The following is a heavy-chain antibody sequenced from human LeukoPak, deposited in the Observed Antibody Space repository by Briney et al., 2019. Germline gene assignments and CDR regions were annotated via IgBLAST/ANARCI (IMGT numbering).Heavy chain of an antibody. Sequence: ASVKVSCKASGYTFTSYGITWVRQAPGQGLEWMGWISGYNADTDSAQKVQGRLTMTTDTSTNTAYMELRSLRSDDTAVYYCARFLCDNGVCHRAFDIWGQGTMVTVS. CDR1: GYTFTSYG. V-gene: IGHV1-18*01. CDR2: ISGYNADT. D-gene: IGHD2-8*01. J-gene: IGHJ3*02. CDR3: ARFLCDNGVCHRAFDI.